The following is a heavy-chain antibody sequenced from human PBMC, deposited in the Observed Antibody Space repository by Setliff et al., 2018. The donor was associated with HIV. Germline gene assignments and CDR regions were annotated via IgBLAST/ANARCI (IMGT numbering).Heavy chain of an antibody. J-gene: IGHJ6*03. CDR1: GVAISGSTYY. Sequence: SETLSLTCAATGVAISGSTYYWAWIRQSPGRGLQWIGSVHYTGSSYRNPSLKSRLTISIDTSRNHFSLNLTSDTAADTAVYYCAMTLRLFDWGYLDVWGKGTTVTVSS. CDR2: VHYTGSS. D-gene: IGHD3-9*01. CDR3: AMTLRLFDWGYLDV. V-gene: IGHV4-39*02.